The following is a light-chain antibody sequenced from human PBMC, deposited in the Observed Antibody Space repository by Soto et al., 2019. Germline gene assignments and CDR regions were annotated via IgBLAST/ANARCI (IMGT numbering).Light chain of an antibody. CDR1: SSNIGADYD. V-gene: IGLV1-40*01. CDR2: GNT. Sequence: QPVLTQPPSVSGAPGQRVTISCTGSSSNIGADYDVHWYQQLPGTAPKLLISGNTNRPSGVPDRFSGSKSGTSASLAITGLQAEDEADYYCQSYDNRLIGFVIFGGGTKLTVL. J-gene: IGLJ2*01. CDR3: QSYDNRLIGFVI.